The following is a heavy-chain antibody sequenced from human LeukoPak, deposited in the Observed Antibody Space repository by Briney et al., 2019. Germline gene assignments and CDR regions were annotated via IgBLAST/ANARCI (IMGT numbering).Heavy chain of an antibody. Sequence: PGGSLRLSCAASGFTFSSYAMSWVRQAPGEGLEWVAVISYDESKIYYADSVKGRFTISRDLSTNTLYLQMNSLTTEDTAMYFCARRPVAAEYFQHWGQGTLVTVSS. CDR3: ARRPVAAEYFQH. J-gene: IGHJ1*01. D-gene: IGHD6-25*01. CDR2: ISYDESKI. CDR1: GFTFSSYA. V-gene: IGHV3-30*03.